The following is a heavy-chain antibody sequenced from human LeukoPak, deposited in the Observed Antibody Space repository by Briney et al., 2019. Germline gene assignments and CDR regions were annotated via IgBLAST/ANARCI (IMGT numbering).Heavy chain of an antibody. J-gene: IGHJ4*02. D-gene: IGHD3-22*01. Sequence: GGSLRLSCAASGFTFSSYAMSWVRQAPGKGLEWVSAISGSGGSTYYADSVKGRFTISRDNSRNTLYLQMNGLRAEDTAVYYCAKAPIVVVIPNDYYFDYWGQGTLVTVSS. CDR1: GFTFSSYA. V-gene: IGHV3-23*01. CDR3: AKAPIVVVIPNDYYFDY. CDR2: ISGSGGST.